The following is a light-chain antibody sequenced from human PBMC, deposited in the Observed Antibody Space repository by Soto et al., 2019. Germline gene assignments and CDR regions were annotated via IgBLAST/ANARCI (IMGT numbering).Light chain of an antibody. Sequence: QSALTQPASVSGSPGQSITISCTGTNSDVGSYNYVSWYQQHPGKAPKLMIYEVSNRPSGVSNRFSGSKSGNTASLTISGLEAEDEANYYCSSYTSSSPRVFGGGTQLTVL. CDR1: NSDVGSYNY. V-gene: IGLV2-14*01. CDR3: SSYTSSSPRV. CDR2: EVS. J-gene: IGLJ7*01.